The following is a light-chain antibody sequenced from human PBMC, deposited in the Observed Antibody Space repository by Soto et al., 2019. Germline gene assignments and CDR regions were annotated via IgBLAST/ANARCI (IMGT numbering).Light chain of an antibody. Sequence: EIVLTQSPGTLSLSPGERATLFCRASQSVNRFLAWFQQKPGQAPRLLMYGATNRAAGVPDRFSGRGSDTDFTLTITRLEPEDFALYYCHHYVGSPWAFGQGTKVE. V-gene: IGKV3-20*01. CDR3: HHYVGSPWA. CDR1: QSVNRF. CDR2: GAT. J-gene: IGKJ1*01.